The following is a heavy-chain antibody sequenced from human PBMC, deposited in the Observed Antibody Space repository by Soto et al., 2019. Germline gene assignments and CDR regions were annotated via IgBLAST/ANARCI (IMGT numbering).Heavy chain of an antibody. D-gene: IGHD3-22*01. CDR2: ISYDGSNK. CDR3: ARDQGGYYDSSGYYYSGMDV. J-gene: IGHJ6*02. Sequence: GGSLRLSCAASGFTFSSYAMHWVRQAPGKGLEWVAVISYDGSNKYYADSVKGRFTISRDNSKNTLYLQMNSLRAEDTAVYYCARDQGGYYDSSGYYYSGMDVWGQGTTVTVSS. V-gene: IGHV3-30-3*01. CDR1: GFTFSSYA.